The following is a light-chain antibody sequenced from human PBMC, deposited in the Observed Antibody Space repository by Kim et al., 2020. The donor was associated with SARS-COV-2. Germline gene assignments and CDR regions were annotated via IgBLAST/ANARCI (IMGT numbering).Light chain of an antibody. Sequence: GTPGQRVTISCSGSSSNIGSNYVYWYQQLPGTAPKPLIYRNNQRPSGVPDRFSGSKSGTSASLAISGLRSEDEADYYCAAWDDSLLFGGGTQLTVL. CDR1: SSNIGSNY. J-gene: IGLJ3*02. CDR2: RNN. V-gene: IGLV1-47*01. CDR3: AAWDDSLL.